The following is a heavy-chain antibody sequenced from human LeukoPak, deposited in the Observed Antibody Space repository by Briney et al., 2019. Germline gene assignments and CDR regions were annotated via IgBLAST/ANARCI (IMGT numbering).Heavy chain of an antibody. CDR2: FDPEDGET. J-gene: IGHJ3*02. D-gene: IGHD3-10*01. CDR1: GYTLTELS. V-gene: IGHV1-24*01. CDR3: ATMITMVRGVIITSMGFPAPGAFDI. Sequence: ASVKVSCKVSGYTLTELSMHWVRQASGKGLEWMGGFDPEDGETIYAQKFQGRVTMTEDTSTDTAYMELSSLRSEDTAVYYCATMITMVRGVIITSMGFPAPGAFDIWGQGTMVTVSS.